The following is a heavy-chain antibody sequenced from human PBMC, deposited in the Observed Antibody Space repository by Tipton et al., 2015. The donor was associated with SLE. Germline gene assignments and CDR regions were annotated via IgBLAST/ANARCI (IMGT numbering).Heavy chain of an antibody. V-gene: IGHV3-11*01. D-gene: IGHD6-19*01. CDR3: ARDFGHSSGWYYFDY. J-gene: IGHJ4*02. Sequence: GSLRLSCAASGFTFSDYYMSWIRQAPGKGLEWVSYISSSGSIIYYADSVKGRFTISRDNAKNSLYLQMNSLRAEDTAVYYCARDFGHSSGWYYFDYWGQGTLVTVSS. CDR1: GFTFSDYY. CDR2: ISSSGSII.